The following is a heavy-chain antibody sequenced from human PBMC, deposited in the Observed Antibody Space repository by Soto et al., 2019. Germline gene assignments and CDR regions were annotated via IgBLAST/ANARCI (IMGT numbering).Heavy chain of an antibody. CDR2: IKQDGSEK. CDR1: GFTFSSYW. D-gene: IGHD6-25*01. J-gene: IGHJ4*02. CDR3: AKECTGGLYYFDY. Sequence: GGSLRLSCAASGFTFSSYWMSWVRQAPGKGLEWVANIKQDGSEKYYVDSVKGRFTISRDNAKNSLYLQMNSLRAEDTAKYYCAKECTGGLYYFDYWGPGTLVTDSS. V-gene: IGHV3-7*03.